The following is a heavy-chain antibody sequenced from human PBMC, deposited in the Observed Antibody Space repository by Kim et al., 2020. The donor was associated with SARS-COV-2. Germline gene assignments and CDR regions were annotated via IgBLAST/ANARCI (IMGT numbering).Heavy chain of an antibody. CDR2: ISGSGGST. CDR3: KNDYYDSRGDY. CDR1: GFTFISYA. Sequence: GGSLRLSCAASGFTFISYAMSWVRQAPGKGLEWVSAISGSGGSTYYADSVKGRFTISRDNSKNTLYLQMNSLRAEDTAVYYCKNDYYDSRGDYWGQGTLVTISS. V-gene: IGHV3-23*01. D-gene: IGHD3-22*01. J-gene: IGHJ4*02.